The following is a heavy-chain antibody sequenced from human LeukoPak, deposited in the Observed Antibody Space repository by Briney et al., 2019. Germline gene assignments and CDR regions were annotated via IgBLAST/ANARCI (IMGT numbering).Heavy chain of an antibody. Sequence: GGSLRLSCAASGFIFSNYAMIWVRQAPGKGLEWVSDIGGSSGITFYADSVRGQFTISRDNSKNTLYLQMNSLRAEDTAVYYCAKTSLGHPPYYYSMDVWGQGTTVTVSS. J-gene: IGHJ6*02. D-gene: IGHD7-27*01. CDR3: AKTSLGHPPYYYSMDV. V-gene: IGHV3-23*01. CDR2: IGGSSGIT. CDR1: GFIFSNYA.